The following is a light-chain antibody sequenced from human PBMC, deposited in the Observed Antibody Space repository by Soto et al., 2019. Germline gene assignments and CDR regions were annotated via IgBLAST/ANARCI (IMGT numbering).Light chain of an antibody. CDR3: QPTYNLPPT. CDR2: STS. J-gene: IGKJ4*01. Sequence: DIQLTQSPSSLSASVGDRVSITCRTSQTISNYLNWYHHRPGQAPKLLIYSTSNLQGGVPSRFNGGGGGKEFTLTLSSLQPEDFGSYFCQPTYNLPPTFGGGTRVQIK. V-gene: IGKV1-39*01. CDR1: QTISNY.